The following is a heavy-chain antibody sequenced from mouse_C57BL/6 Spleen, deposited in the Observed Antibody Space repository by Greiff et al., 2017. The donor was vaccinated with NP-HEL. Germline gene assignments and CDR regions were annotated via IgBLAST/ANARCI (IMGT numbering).Heavy chain of an antibody. CDR1: GFTFSDYY. D-gene: IGHD4-1*01. CDR2: INYDGSST. V-gene: IGHV5-16*01. CDR3: AREGANWDFDY. J-gene: IGHJ2*01. Sequence: EVQLVESEGGLVQPGSSMKLSCTASGFTFSDYYMAWVRQVPEKGLEWVANINYDGSSTYYLDSLKSRFIISRDNAKNILYLQMSSLKSEDTATYYCAREGANWDFDYWGQGTTLTVSS.